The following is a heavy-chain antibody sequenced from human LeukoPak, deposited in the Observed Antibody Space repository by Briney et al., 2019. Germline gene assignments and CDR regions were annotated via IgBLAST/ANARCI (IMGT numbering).Heavy chain of an antibody. V-gene: IGHV3-21*01. CDR1: GFTFSNYN. Sequence: GGSLRLSCAASGFTFSNYNMNWVRQAPGKGLEWVSSISSSSIYISYADSVKGRFTISRDNTKNALYLQMNSLRAEDTAVFYCARTLYSIVPAVDDYFDSWGQGTLVTVSS. J-gene: IGHJ4*02. CDR2: ISSSSIYI. CDR3: ARTLYSIVPAVDDYFDS. D-gene: IGHD2/OR15-2a*01.